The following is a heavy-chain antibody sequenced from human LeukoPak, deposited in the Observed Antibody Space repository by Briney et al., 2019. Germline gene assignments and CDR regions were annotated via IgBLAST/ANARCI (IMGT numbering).Heavy chain of an antibody. D-gene: IGHD3-3*01. Sequence: SETLSLTCTVSGGSISSSSYYWGWIRQPPGKGLEWIGSIYYSGSTYYNPSLKSRVTISVDTSKNQFSLKLSSVTAPDTAVYYCARQLSLFFWSGYLGYWGQGTLVTVSS. CDR1: GGSISSSSYY. CDR3: ARQLSLFFWSGYLGY. J-gene: IGHJ4*02. CDR2: IYYSGST. V-gene: IGHV4-39*01.